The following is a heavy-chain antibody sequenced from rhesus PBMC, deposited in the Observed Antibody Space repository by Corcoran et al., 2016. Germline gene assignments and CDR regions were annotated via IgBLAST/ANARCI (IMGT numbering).Heavy chain of an antibody. V-gene: IGHV1S9*01. CDR3: ARAAGDY. CDR2: INPSNGNT. Sequence: QVQLVQSGAEGKKPGASVKLPCKAYGYPFTSYYINWVRPAPEQVLDRMGWINPSNGNTGFAQKFQGRVTMTRDTSTSTAYMELNSLRSEDTVVYYCARAAGDYWGQGVLVTVSS. CDR1: GYPFTSYY. J-gene: IGHJ4*01.